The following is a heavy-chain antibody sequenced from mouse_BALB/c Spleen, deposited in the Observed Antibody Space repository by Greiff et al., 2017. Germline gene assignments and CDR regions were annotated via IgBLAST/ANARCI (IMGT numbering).Heavy chain of an antibody. CDR1: GYSITSDYA. J-gene: IGHJ2*01. Sequence: EVKVEESGPGLVKPSQSLSLTCTVTGYSITSDYAWNWIRQFPGNKLEWMGYISYSGSTSYNPSLKSRISITRDTSKNQFFLQLNSVTTEDTATYYCAYRYDVSFDYWGQGTTLTVSS. CDR2: ISYSGST. CDR3: AYRYDVSFDY. V-gene: IGHV3-2*02. D-gene: IGHD2-14*01.